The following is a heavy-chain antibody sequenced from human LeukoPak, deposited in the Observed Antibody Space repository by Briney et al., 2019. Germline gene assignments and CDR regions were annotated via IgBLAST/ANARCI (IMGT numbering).Heavy chain of an antibody. V-gene: IGHV3-48*03. CDR1: GFTFSSYE. CDR2: ISISGSTI. CDR3: AREIKAVVATIIFDY. J-gene: IGHJ4*02. D-gene: IGHD5-24*01. Sequence: GGSLRLSCAASGFTFSSYEMNWVRQHPGKGREWVSYISISGSTIYYADSVKGRFTISRDNAKNSLYLQMNSLRAEDTAVYYCAREIKAVVATIIFDYWGQGTLVTVSS.